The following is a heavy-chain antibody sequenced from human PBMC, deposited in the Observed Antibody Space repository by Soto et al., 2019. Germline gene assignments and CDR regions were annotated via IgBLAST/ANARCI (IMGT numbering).Heavy chain of an antibody. CDR2: INSDGGST. Sequence: PGGSLRLSCAASGFTFSSYWMHWVRQAPGKGLVWVSRINSDGGSTSYADSVKGRFTISRDNAKNTLYLQMNSLRAEDTAVYYCARDKVIVATTDLDYWGQGTLVTVSS. J-gene: IGHJ4*02. V-gene: IGHV3-74*01. CDR3: ARDKVIVATTDLDY. D-gene: IGHD5-12*01. CDR1: GFTFSSYW.